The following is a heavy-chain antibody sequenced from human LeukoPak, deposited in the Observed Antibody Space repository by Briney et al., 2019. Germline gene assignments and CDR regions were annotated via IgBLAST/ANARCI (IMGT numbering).Heavy chain of an antibody. J-gene: IGHJ3*02. CDR2: IRGKAYGGAT. V-gene: IGHV3-49*04. D-gene: IGHD4-17*01. CDR3: ASTGYGDYEDGAFDI. CDR1: GFTFGAHA. Sequence: GGSLRLSCTGSGFTFGAHAMAWVRQAPGKGPEWVGFIRGKAYGGATGYTASVKGRFTISRDDSKSIVYLQMNSLRAEDTAVYYCASTGYGDYEDGAFDIWGQGTMVTVSS.